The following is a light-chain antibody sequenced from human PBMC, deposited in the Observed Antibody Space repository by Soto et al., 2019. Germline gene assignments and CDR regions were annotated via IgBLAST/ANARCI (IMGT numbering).Light chain of an antibody. J-gene: IGKJ4*01. V-gene: IGKV3-15*01. Sequence: EIVLTQSPATLSVSPGDRATLSCRASQSVNSNLAWYHLKPGQAPRLLIYGASIRAAGIPARFTGSESGTEFTLSISSLQSEDFAVYYCHQRSNWPPFTFGGGTKVEI. CDR1: QSVNSN. CDR3: HQRSNWPPFT. CDR2: GAS.